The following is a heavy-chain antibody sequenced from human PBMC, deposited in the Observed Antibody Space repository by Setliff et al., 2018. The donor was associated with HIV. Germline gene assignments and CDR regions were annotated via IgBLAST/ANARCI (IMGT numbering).Heavy chain of an antibody. J-gene: IGHJ3*02. Sequence: PSETLSLTCTVSRGSISRYSWSWIRQPPGKGLEWIGYIYYTGTTKYNPSLKSRVTMSVDTSKNQLSLKLSSLTAADTAVYYCARDRPPSTVDMLGAFDRWGQGTMVTVSS. CDR1: RGSISRYS. V-gene: IGHV4-59*01. CDR3: ARDRPPSTVDMLGAFDR. D-gene: IGHD4-17*01. CDR2: IYYTGTT.